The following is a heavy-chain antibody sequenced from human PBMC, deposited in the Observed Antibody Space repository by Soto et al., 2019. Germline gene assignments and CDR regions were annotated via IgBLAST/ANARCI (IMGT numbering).Heavy chain of an antibody. CDR1: GASVSSGAYY. Sequence: SETLSLTCTVSGASVSSGAYYWTWFRQPPGEGLEYIGFIYHSGRTNYNPSLKSRVTISVDTSKNQLSLSLLSVTAADTAVFFCARGVPPFYCTGGGCYPYYFDYWGQGALVTVSS. CDR3: ARGVPPFYCTGGGCYPYYFDY. V-gene: IGHV4-61*08. CDR2: IYHSGRT. D-gene: IGHD2-15*01. J-gene: IGHJ4*02.